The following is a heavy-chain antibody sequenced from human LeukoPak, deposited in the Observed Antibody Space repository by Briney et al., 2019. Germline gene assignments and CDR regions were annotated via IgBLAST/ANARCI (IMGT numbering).Heavy chain of an antibody. D-gene: IGHD5-12*01. J-gene: IGHJ4*02. CDR3: AREEDIVPTI. CDR1: GYTFTSYG. CDR2: INPNSGGT. Sequence: ASVKVSCKASGYTFTSYGISWVRQAPGQGLEWMGWINPNSGGTNYAQKFQGRVTMTRDTSISTAYMELSRLRSDDTAVYYCAREEDIVPTIWGQGTLVTVSS. V-gene: IGHV1-2*02.